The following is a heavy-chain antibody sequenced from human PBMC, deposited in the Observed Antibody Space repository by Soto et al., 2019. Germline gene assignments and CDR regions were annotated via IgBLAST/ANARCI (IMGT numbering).Heavy chain of an antibody. CDR3: ARGFFSGYCLDY. D-gene: IGHD3-22*01. CDR1: GFTFSSYW. V-gene: IGHV3-74*01. Sequence: EVQLVESGGGLVQPGGSLRLSCAASGFTFSSYWMHWVRQAPGKGLVWVSRINSDGSSTSYSDSVKGRFTISRDNAKNTLYLQMNSLRAEDTAVYYCARGFFSGYCLDYWGQGTLVTVSS. CDR2: INSDGSST. J-gene: IGHJ4*02.